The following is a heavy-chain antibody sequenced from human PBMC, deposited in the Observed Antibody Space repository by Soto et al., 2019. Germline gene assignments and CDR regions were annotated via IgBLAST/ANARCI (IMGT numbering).Heavy chain of an antibody. CDR3: AKDVVVGATTGLGDYYYYYGMDV. D-gene: IGHD1-26*01. CDR2: ISYDGSNK. J-gene: IGHJ6*02. V-gene: IGHV3-30*18. Sequence: QVQLVESGGGVVQPGRSLRLSCAASGFTFSSYGMHWVRQAPGKGLEWVAVISYDGSNKYYADSVKGRFTISRENSKNTLYLPMNSLIAEDTDVYYCAKDVVVGATTGLGDYYYYYGMDVWGQGTTVTVSS. CDR1: GFTFSSYG.